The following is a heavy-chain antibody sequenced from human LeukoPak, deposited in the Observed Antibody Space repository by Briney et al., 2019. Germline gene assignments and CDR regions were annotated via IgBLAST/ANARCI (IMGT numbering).Heavy chain of an antibody. CDR1: GGSISSYY. J-gene: IGHJ4*02. CDR2: IYFSGST. Sequence: SETLSLTCTASGGSISSYYRSWIRQAPGKRLEWIGTIYFSGSTSYTPSLMSGVTTSAGASKKHSSLRLSSVTAADTAVYYCAKQKVAATQNNYYFDYWAREPWSPSPQ. D-gene: IGHD2-15*01. CDR3: AKQKVAATQNNYYFDY. V-gene: IGHV4-59*04.